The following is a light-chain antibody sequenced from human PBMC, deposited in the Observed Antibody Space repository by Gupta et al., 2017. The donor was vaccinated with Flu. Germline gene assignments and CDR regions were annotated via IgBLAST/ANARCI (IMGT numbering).Light chain of an antibody. V-gene: IGLV1-40*01. J-gene: IGLJ3*02. CDR3: QSYASSLSGVV. Sequence: QSVLTQPPSVSGAPGQRVAISYTGSSSNIGAGYDVHWYQQVPGTAPKVLIYGNSNRPSGVPDRFSGSKSGTSASLAITGLQAEDEADYYCQSYASSLSGVVFGGGTKLTVL. CDR2: GNS. CDR1: SSNIGAGYD.